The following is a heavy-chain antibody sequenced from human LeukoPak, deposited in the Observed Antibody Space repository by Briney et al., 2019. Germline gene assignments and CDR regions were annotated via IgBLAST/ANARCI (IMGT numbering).Heavy chain of an antibody. CDR2: IKQDGSEK. V-gene: IGHV3-7*01. Sequence: GGSLGLSCAASGFTFSSYWMSWVRQAPGKGLEWVANIKQDGSEKYYVDSVKGRFTISRDNAKNSLYLQMNSLRAEDTAVYYSARYGGGGGFDYWGQGTLVTVSS. D-gene: IGHD4-23*01. J-gene: IGHJ4*02. CDR3: ARYGGGGGFDY. CDR1: GFTFSSYW.